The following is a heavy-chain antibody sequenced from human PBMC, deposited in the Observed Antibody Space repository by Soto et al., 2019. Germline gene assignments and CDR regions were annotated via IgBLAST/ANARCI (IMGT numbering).Heavy chain of an antibody. D-gene: IGHD4-17*01. Sequence: QVQLVQSGAEVKKPGASVKVSCKASGYTFTSYYMHWVRQAPGQGLEWMGIINPSGGSTSYAQKFQGEVTMTRDTSTRTVYMELSSLRSEDTAVYYCARGGDKPPLYYGDYGDLFDYWGQGTLVTVSS. CDR2: INPSGGST. V-gene: IGHV1-46*01. CDR3: ARGGDKPPLYYGDYGDLFDY. J-gene: IGHJ4*02. CDR1: GYTFTSYY.